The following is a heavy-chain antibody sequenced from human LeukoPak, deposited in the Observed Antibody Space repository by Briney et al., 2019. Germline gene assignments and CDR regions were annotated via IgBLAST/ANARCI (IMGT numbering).Heavy chain of an antibody. CDR1: GFTFSSYA. D-gene: IGHD3-3*01. CDR3: TAYDFWSSFDY. V-gene: IGHV3-23*01. J-gene: IGHJ4*02. CDR2: ITGSGGST. Sequence: PGGSLRLSCAASGFTFSSYAMSWVRLAPGKGLEWVSAITGSGGSTYYADSVKGRFTISRENSKNTLFLQTNRLRAEDTAVYYCTAYDFWSSFDYWGQGTLVTVSS.